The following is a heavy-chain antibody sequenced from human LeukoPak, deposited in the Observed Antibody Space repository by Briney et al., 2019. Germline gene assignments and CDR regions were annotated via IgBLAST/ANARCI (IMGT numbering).Heavy chain of an antibody. CDR3: ARGATVYGMDV. CDR2: MNPNSGNT. V-gene: IGHV1-8*01. D-gene: IGHD4-17*01. Sequence: WASVTVSCTASGYTFTSYDINWVRQAPGQGLEWMGWMNPNSGNTGYAQKFQGRVTTTRNTSISTAYMELSSLRSEDTAVYYCARGATVYGMDVWAKGPRSPSP. J-gene: IGHJ6*02. CDR1: GYTFTSYD.